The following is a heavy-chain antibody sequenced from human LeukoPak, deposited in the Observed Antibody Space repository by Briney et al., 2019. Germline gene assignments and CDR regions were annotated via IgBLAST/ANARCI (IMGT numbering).Heavy chain of an antibody. D-gene: IGHD4-23*01. V-gene: IGHV3-7*03. Sequence: GGSLRLSCTASGFTFSSYTMSWVRQAPGKGLEWVANIKQDGSDKYYLTSVRGRFTISRDNAKNSLFLQMNSLRVEDTAVYYCARGGGHLDCWGQGTLVTVSS. CDR1: GFTFSSYT. CDR2: IKQDGSDK. CDR3: ARGGGHLDC. J-gene: IGHJ4*02.